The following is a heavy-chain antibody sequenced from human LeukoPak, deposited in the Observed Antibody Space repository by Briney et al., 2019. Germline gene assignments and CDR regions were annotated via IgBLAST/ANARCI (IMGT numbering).Heavy chain of an antibody. V-gene: IGHV3-30*02. CDR1: GFTFSSFG. CDR3: AKIEDYYYNYYMDV. J-gene: IGHJ6*03. Sequence: GGSLRLSCAASGFTFSSFGMHWVRQAPGKGLEWVAFVRYNGNDQFYAESVKGRFTISRDNSKNTLYLQMNSLRAEDTAFYYCAKIEDYYYNYYMDVWGKGTTVTISS. CDR2: VRYNGNDQ.